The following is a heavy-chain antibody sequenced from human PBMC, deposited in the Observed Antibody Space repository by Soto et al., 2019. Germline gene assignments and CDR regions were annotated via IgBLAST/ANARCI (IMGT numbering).Heavy chain of an antibody. V-gene: IGHV4-38-2*01. CDR3: ERVMDYGGNPLDY. J-gene: IGHJ4*02. D-gene: IGHD4-17*01. Sequence: PSETLSLTFAVSGYSTSSGYYCGWIRQPPGKGLEWIGSIYHSGSTYYNPSLKSRVTISVDTSKNQFSLKLSSVTAADTAVYYCERVMDYGGNPLDYWGQGTLVTVSS. CDR2: IYHSGST. CDR1: GYSTSSGYY.